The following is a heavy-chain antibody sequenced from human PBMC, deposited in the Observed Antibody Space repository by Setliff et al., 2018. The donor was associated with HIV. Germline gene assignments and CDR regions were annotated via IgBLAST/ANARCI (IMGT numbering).Heavy chain of an antibody. Sequence: SETMPLTCTVSAGSISSSSYYWGWIRQPPGKGLEWIGSIYYSGSTYSNPSLKSRVTISADTSKNQISLKLNSVTAADTAVYYCARGIGPLPNWENFYYSMDVWGKGTTVTVSS. D-gene: IGHD1-26*01. V-gene: IGHV4-39*01. CDR3: ARGIGPLPNWENFYYSMDV. CDR1: AGSISSSSYY. J-gene: IGHJ6*03. CDR2: IYYSGST.